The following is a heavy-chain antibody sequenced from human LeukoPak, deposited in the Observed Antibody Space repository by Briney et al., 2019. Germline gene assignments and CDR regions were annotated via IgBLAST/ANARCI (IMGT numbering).Heavy chain of an antibody. D-gene: IGHD5-18*01. V-gene: IGHV4-34*01. Sequence: PSETLSLTCAVYGGSFSGYYWSWIRQPPGKGLEWIGEINHSGSTNYNPSLKSRVTISVDTSNNQFSLKLSSVTAADTAVYYCARLLRYSYGYVPSWGQGTLVTVSS. CDR2: INHSGST. CDR3: ARLLRYSYGYVPS. CDR1: GGSFSGYY. J-gene: IGHJ4*02.